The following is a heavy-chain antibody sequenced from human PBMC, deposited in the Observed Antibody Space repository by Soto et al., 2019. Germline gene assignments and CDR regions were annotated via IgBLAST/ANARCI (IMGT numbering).Heavy chain of an antibody. Sequence: EVQLLESGGGLVQPGGSLRLSCAASGFTFSSYAVSWVRQAPAKGLEWVSAISGSGSSTYYADSLKGRFTISRDNSKNTLYLQMNSLRAEDTAVYYCANSIAAAGIAMDYWGQGTLVTVSS. CDR2: ISGSGSST. V-gene: IGHV3-23*01. CDR3: ANSIAAAGIAMDY. D-gene: IGHD6-13*01. CDR1: GFTFSSYA. J-gene: IGHJ4*02.